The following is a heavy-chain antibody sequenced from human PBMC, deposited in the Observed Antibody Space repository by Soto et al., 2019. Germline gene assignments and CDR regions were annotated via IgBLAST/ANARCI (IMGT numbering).Heavy chain of an antibody. CDR1: GFTFSSYA. J-gene: IGHJ6*02. CDR3: ARDLGYYDFWSGYIPDYYYYGMDV. CDR2: ISYDGSNK. D-gene: IGHD3-3*01. V-gene: IGHV3-30-3*01. Sequence: PGGSLRLSCAASGFTFSSYAMHWVRQAPGKGLEWVAVISYDGSNKYYADSVKGRFTISRDNSKNTLYLQMNSLRAEDTAVYYCARDLGYYDFWSGYIPDYYYYGMDVWGQGTTVTVSS.